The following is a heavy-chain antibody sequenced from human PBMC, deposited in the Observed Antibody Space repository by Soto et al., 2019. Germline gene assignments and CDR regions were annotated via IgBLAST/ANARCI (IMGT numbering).Heavy chain of an antibody. CDR3: ARCKVRTLRYYGMDF. J-gene: IGHJ6*02. Sequence: ASVKVSCKASGGTFSSYAISWVRQAPGQGLEWMGGIIPIFGTANYAQKFQGRVTITADKSTSTAYMELSSLRSEDTAVYYCARCKVRTLRYYGMDFWGQVTTVTVSS. CDR1: GGTFSSYA. V-gene: IGHV1-69*06. CDR2: IIPIFGTA. D-gene: IGHD3-10*01.